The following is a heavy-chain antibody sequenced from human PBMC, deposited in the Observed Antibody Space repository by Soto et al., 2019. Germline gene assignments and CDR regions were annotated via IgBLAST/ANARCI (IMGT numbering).Heavy chain of an antibody. CDR1: GFTFSSYG. CDR2: ISYDGSNK. D-gene: IGHD3-3*01. J-gene: IGHJ6*02. CDR3: AKDPYYDFWSGYYADYYYGMDV. Sequence: GGSLRLSCAASGFTFSSYGMHWVRQAPGKGLEWVAVISYDGSNKYYADSVKGRFTISRDNSKNTLYLQMNSLRAEDTAVYYCAKDPYYDFWSGYYADYYYGMDVWGQGTTVTVSS. V-gene: IGHV3-30*18.